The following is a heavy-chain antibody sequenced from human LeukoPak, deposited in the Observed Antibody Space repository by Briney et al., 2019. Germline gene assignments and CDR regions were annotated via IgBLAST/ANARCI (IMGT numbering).Heavy chain of an antibody. D-gene: IGHD6-13*01. CDR3: ARGGNENSSSWIDY. J-gene: IGHJ4*02. CDR1: GGSISSYY. V-gene: IGHV4-4*07. CDR2: IYTSGST. Sequence: SETLSLTCTVSGGSISSYYWSWIRQPAGKGLEWIGRIYTSGSTNYNPSLKSRVTMSVDTSKNQFSLKLSSVTAADTAVYYCARGGNENSSSWIDYWGQGTLVTVSS.